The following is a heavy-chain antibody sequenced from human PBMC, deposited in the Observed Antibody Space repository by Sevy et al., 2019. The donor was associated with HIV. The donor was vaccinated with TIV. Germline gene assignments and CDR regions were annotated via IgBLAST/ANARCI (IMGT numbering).Heavy chain of an antibody. CDR1: GYSISSGYD. CDR3: AREGRSILSGAFDI. D-gene: IGHD2-15*01. CDR2: IYHSGST. J-gene: IGHJ3*02. Sequence: SETLSLTCAVSGYSISSGYDWGWIRQPPGKGLEWIGSIYHSGSTYYNPSLKSRVTISVDTSKNQFSLKLSSVTAADTAVYYCAREGRSILSGAFDIWGQGTLVTVSS. V-gene: IGHV4-38-2*02.